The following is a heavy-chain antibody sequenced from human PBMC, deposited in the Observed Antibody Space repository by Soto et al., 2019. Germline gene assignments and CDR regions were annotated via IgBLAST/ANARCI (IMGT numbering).Heavy chain of an antibody. Sequence: GGSLRLSCAASGFTFSSYGMHWVRQAPGKGLEWVAVISYDGSNKYYADSVKGRFTISRDNSKNTLYLQMNSLRAEDTAVYYCAKGRWLQFFTLDYWGQGTLVTVSS. D-gene: IGHD5-12*01. V-gene: IGHV3-30*18. CDR2: ISYDGSNK. J-gene: IGHJ4*02. CDR1: GFTFSSYG. CDR3: AKGRWLQFFTLDY.